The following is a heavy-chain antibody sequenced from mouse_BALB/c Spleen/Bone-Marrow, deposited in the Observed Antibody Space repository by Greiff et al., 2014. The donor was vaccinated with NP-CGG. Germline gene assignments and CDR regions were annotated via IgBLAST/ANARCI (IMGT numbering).Heavy chain of an antibody. V-gene: IGHV2-9*02. CDR1: GVFFNRYG. D-gene: IGHD2-4*01. CDR2: IWAGGST. CDR3: ARDPIYYDYDWYFDV. J-gene: IGHJ1*01. Sequence: GQGGGSGPGLGGPSQRLSITFPVSGVFFNRYGVNWGCQPPGKGLGGVGGIWAGGSTNYNSALMSRLSISKDNSKSQVFLKMNSLQTDDTAMYYCARDPIYYDYDWYFDVWGAGTTVTVSS.